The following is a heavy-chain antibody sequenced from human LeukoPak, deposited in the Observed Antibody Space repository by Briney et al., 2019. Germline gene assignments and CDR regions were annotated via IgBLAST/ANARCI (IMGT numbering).Heavy chain of an antibody. Sequence: SVKVSCKASGYTFSTYGIGWVRQAPGEGLEWMGWISGNNDNTNYAQKFQGRVTLTADTSTSTAYMDLRSLTSDDTAVYYCVRNHYDSSGYPHWGQGTLVTVSS. CDR1: GYTFSTYG. CDR3: VRNHYDSSGYPH. D-gene: IGHD3-22*01. CDR2: ISGNNDNT. V-gene: IGHV1-18*01. J-gene: IGHJ4*02.